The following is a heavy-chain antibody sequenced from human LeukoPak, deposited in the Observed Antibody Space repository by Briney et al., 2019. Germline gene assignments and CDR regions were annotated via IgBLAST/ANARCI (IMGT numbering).Heavy chain of an antibody. D-gene: IGHD6-19*01. CDR2: INPNSGGT. CDR3: AKVPLSSGSDGYISGWDRGMVWLDS. J-gene: IGHJ5*01. CDR1: GYTFSDYY. V-gene: IGHV1-2*02. Sequence: GASVKVSCKASGYTFSDYYIHWVRQAPGQGLEWMGWINPNSGGTNYAQNFQGRVTMTKETSISTAYMELNWLTSDDTAVYYCAKVPLSSGSDGYISGWDRGMVWLDSWGQGTLVTVSS.